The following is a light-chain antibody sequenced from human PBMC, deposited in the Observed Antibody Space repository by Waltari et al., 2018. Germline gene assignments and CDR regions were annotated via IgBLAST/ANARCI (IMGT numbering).Light chain of an antibody. J-gene: IGLJ1*01. CDR1: SSDVGGYNY. V-gene: IGLV2-8*01. CDR2: EVS. CDR3: SSYAGSNNYV. Sequence: QSPLTQPPSASGSPGQSVTISCTGTSSDVGGYNYVSWYQQHPGKAPKLMIYEVSKRPSGVPDRFSGSKSGRTASLTVSGLQAEDEADYYCSSYAGSNNYVFGTGTKVTVL.